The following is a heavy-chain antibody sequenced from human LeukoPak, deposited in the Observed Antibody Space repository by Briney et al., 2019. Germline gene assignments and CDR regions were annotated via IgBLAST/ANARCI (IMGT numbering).Heavy chain of an antibody. CDR2: IYSDGST. D-gene: IGHD1-14*01. V-gene: IGHV3-53*01. CDR1: GFTVSSNY. Sequence: GGSLRLSCAASGFTVSSNYMNWVRQAPGKGLEWVSLIYSDGSTYYADSVKGRFTISRDDSDNTVFLQMNGLRAEDTAVYYCASGRYYYAYWGQGALVTVSS. J-gene: IGHJ4*02. CDR3: ASGRYYYAY.